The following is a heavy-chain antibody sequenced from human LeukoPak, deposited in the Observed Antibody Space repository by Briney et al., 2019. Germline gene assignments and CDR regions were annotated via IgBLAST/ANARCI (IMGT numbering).Heavy chain of an antibody. D-gene: IGHD2-2*01. CDR3: ARTPRYCSSTSCYFSDY. J-gene: IGHJ4*02. CDR2: INPVDSDT. Sequence: GESLKISCKGSGYYFTNYWIGWVRQMPGKGLEWMGIINPVDSDTRYSPSFQGQVTISADKSISTAYLQWSSLKASDTAMYYCARTPRYCSSTSCYFSDYWGQGTLVTVSS. V-gene: IGHV5-51*01. CDR1: GYYFTNYW.